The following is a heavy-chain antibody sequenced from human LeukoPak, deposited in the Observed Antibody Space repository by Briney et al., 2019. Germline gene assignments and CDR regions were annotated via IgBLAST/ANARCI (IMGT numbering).Heavy chain of an antibody. CDR3: ARSYDFWSGYYDY. CDR1: GGSISSYY. J-gene: IGHJ4*02. D-gene: IGHD3-3*01. CDR2: IYYSGST. Sequence: PSETLSLTCTVSGGSISSYYWSWIRQPPGKGLEWIGYIYYSGSTNYNPSLKSRVTISVDTSKNQFSLKLSSVTVADTAVYYCARSYDFWSGYYDYWGQGTLVTVSS. V-gene: IGHV4-59*01.